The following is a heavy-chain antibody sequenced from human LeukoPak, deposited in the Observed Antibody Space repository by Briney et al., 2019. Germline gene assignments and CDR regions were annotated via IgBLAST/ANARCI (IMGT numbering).Heavy chain of an antibody. D-gene: IGHD3-9*01. J-gene: IGHJ4*02. CDR2: ISGSGGST. Sequence: GGSLRLSCAASGFTFSSYAMSWVRQAPGKGLEWVSAISGSGGSTYYADSVKGRFTISRDNSKNTLYLQMNSLRAEDTAVYYCAKGPQYYDILTGPLDYWGQGTLVTVSS. V-gene: IGHV3-23*01. CDR1: GFTFSSYA. CDR3: AKGPQYYDILTGPLDY.